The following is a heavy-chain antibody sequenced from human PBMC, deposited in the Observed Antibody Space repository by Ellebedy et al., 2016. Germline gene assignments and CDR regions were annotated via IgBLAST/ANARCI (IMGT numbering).Heavy chain of an antibody. D-gene: IGHD5-18*01. V-gene: IGHV3-15*01. CDR2: IKSKTDGGAA. Sequence: GESLKISCAASGFTFSNAWMNWVRQAPGKGLEWVGRIKSKTDGGAAVYAAPVKGRFTISRDDSKNTLYLQMNSLKTEDTAVYFCTTVYRYNYDSVWGQGTLVTVSS. CDR3: TTVYRYNYDSV. CDR1: GFTFSNAW. J-gene: IGHJ4*02.